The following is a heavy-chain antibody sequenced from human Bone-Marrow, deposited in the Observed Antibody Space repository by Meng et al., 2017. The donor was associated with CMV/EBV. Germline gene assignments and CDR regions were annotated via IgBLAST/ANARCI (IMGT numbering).Heavy chain of an antibody. CDR1: GFTFSSYG. CDR2: IRYDGSNK. CDR3: ARDLSYYDFWSGYYTPHYYYYGMDV. D-gene: IGHD3-3*01. J-gene: IGHJ6*02. Sequence: GESLKISCAASGFTFSSYGMHWVRQAPGKGLEWVAFIRYDGSNKYYADSVKGRFTISRDNAKNSLYLQMNSLRAEDTAVYYCARDLSYYDFWSGYYTPHYYYYGMDVWGQGTTVTVSS. V-gene: IGHV3-30*02.